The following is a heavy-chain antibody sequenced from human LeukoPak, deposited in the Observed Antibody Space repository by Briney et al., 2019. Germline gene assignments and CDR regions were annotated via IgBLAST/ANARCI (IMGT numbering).Heavy chain of an antibody. Sequence: PSQTLSLTCAVSGGSISSGGYSWSWIRQPPGTGLEWIGYIYHSGSTYYNPSLKSRVTISVDRSKNQFSLKLSSVTAADTAVYYCASERSNRVIDYWGQGTLVTVSS. CDR1: GGSISSGGYS. CDR3: ASERSNRVIDY. J-gene: IGHJ4*02. D-gene: IGHD1-14*01. CDR2: IYHSGST. V-gene: IGHV4-30-2*01.